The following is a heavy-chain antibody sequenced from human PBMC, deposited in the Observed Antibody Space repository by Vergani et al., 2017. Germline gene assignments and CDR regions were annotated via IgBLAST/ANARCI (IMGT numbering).Heavy chain of an antibody. J-gene: IGHJ4*02. V-gene: IGHV3-30*03. CDR3: ATESCGTPGCQIGYFRE. CDR1: GFTSSYYG. Sequence: QVHLVESGGGVVQPGRSLRLSCVASGFTSSYYGMHWVRQAPGKGLEWVAVISYDGTQKYYADSVKGRFTISRDNSKSTLYLQMNSLRTEDTAVYDCATESCGTPGCQIGYFREWGQGTLVTVSS. D-gene: IGHD1-1*01. CDR2: ISYDGTQK.